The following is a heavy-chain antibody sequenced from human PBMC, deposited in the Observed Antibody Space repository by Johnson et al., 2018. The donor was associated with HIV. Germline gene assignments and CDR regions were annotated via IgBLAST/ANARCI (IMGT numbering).Heavy chain of an antibody. D-gene: IGHD3-22*01. CDR2: IYSGGTT. V-gene: IGHV3-66*01. CDR1: GFTVGSNY. Sequence: MLLVESGGGLVQPGGSLRLSCAASGFTVGSNYMNWVRQAPGKGLEWVSVIYSGGTTYYADSVKGRFIISRDSSKNTLYLQMDRLRAEDTAVYYCAKDRYYDSSGPDAFDIWGQGTMVTVSS. CDR3: AKDRYYDSSGPDAFDI. J-gene: IGHJ3*02.